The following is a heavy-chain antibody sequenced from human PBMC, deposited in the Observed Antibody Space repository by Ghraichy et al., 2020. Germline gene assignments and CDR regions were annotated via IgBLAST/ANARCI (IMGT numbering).Heavy chain of an antibody. J-gene: IGHJ4*02. D-gene: IGHD6-19*01. V-gene: IGHV4-59*01. CDR3: ARAPGYRSGWYDY. Sequence: SETLSLTCTVSGGSISSYYWSWIRQPPGKGLEWIGYIYYSGSTNYNPSLKSRVTISVDTSKNQFSLKLSSVTAADTTVYYCARAPGYRSGWYDYWGQGTLVTVSS. CDR2: IYYSGST. CDR1: GGSISSYY.